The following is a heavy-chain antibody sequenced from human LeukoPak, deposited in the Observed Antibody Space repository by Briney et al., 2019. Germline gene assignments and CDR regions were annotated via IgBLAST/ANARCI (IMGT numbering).Heavy chain of an antibody. V-gene: IGHV1-2*02. CDR1: GYTFTSYD. CDR2: INPNSGGT. J-gene: IGHJ4*02. D-gene: IGHD1-7*01. CDR3: ARENYSLDY. Sequence: GASVKVSCKASGYTFTSYDINWVRQAPGQGLEWMGWINPNSGGTNYAQKFQGRVTMTRDTSISTAYMELSRLRSDDTAVYYCARENYSLDYWGQGTLVTVSS.